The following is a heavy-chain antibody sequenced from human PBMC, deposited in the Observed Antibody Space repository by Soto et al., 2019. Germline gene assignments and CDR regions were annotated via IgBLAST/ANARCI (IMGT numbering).Heavy chain of an antibody. CDR2: IWYDGSNK. CDR1: GFTFSSYG. J-gene: IGHJ6*02. CDR3: ARETGGPLYGMDV. D-gene: IGHD7-27*01. Sequence: QVQLVESRGGVVQPGRSLRLSCAVSGFTFSSYGMHWVRQAPGKGLEWVAVIWYDGSNKYYADSVKGRFTISRDDSKNTLYLQLNSPRAEDTAVYYCARETGGPLYGMDVWGQGTTVTVSS. V-gene: IGHV3-33*01.